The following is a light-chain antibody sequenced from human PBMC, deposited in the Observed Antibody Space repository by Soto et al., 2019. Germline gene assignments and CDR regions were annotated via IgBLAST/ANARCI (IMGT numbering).Light chain of an antibody. CDR1: QSVITY. J-gene: IGKJ2*01. CDR2: AAS. Sequence: DIQMTQSPSSLSASVGDRVTITCRASQSVITYLNWYQQKPGRAPKLLLDAASNLPSGVPSRFSGSGSGTEFTLTIDTLQPDDFATYYCQQSRNTPHTFGQGTTVEIK. V-gene: IGKV1-39*01. CDR3: QQSRNTPHT.